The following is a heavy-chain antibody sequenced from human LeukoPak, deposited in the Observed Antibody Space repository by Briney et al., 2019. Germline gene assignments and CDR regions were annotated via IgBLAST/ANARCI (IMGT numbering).Heavy chain of an antibody. D-gene: IGHD5-18*01. V-gene: IGHV3-53*01. CDR1: GVTVSSNY. CDR3: AVGDSYGYLDY. CDR2: IYSGGST. Sequence: GGSLRLSCAASGVTVSSNYMSCVRQAPGKGLESVSVIYSGGSTYYADFVEGRFTISRDKSKNTLYLQMNSLRAEDTAVYYCAVGDSYGYLDYWGQGTLVTLSS. J-gene: IGHJ4*02.